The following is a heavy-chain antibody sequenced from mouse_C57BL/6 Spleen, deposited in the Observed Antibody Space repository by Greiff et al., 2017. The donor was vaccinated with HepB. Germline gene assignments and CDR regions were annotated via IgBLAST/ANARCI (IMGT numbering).Heavy chain of an antibody. J-gene: IGHJ2*01. V-gene: IGHV5-4*01. CDR3: ARDQEYEYDEGGGYFDY. CDR2: ISDGGSYT. Sequence: EVKLVESGGGLVKPGGSLKLSCAASGFTFSSYAMSWVRQTPEKRLEWVATISDGGSYTYYPDNVKGRFTISRDNAKNNLYLQMSHLKSEDTAMYYCARDQEYEYDEGGGYFDYWGQGTTLTVSS. CDR1: GFTFSSYA. D-gene: IGHD2-4*01.